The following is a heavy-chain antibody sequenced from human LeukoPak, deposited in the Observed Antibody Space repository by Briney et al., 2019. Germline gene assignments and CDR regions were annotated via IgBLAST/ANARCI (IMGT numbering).Heavy chain of an antibody. CDR1: GFTFNTYA. CDR3: ARDDHGDWPPLFDN. CDR2: ISITGDST. J-gene: IGHJ4*02. V-gene: IGHV3-23*01. D-gene: IGHD4-17*01. Sequence: GGSLRLSCAAAGFTFNTYAMSWVRQAPGKGLEWVSAISITGDSTHYADSVKGRFTISRDNSKNTLYLQMNSLRAEDTALYYCARDDHGDWPPLFDNWGQGTLVTVSS.